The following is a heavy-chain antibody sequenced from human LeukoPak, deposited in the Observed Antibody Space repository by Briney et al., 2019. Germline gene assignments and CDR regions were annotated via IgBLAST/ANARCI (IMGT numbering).Heavy chain of an antibody. CDR3: ARDRWFDP. Sequence: SETLSLTCTVSGGSISSYYWSWIRQPPGKGLEWIGYIYYSGSTNYNPSLKSRVTISVDTSKNQFSLKLSSVTAADTAVYYCARDRWFDPWGQGTLVTVSS. V-gene: IGHV4-59*01. J-gene: IGHJ5*02. CDR1: GGSISSYY. CDR2: IYYSGST.